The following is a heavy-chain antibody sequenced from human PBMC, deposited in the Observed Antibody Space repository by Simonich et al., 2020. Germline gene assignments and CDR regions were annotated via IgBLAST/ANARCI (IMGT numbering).Heavy chain of an antibody. Sequence: QVQLQESGPGLVKPSETLSLTCAVSGYSISSGYYWGWIRQPPGKGLEWIGSIYHIGGTYTTPSIKSRVTISVETSKIQFSLKLSSVTAADTAVYYCARVGYSNYYYYGMDVWGQGTTVTVSS. CDR2: IYHIGGT. J-gene: IGHJ6*02. CDR1: GYSISSGYY. D-gene: IGHD6-13*01. CDR3: ARVGYSNYYYYGMDV. V-gene: IGHV4-38-2*01.